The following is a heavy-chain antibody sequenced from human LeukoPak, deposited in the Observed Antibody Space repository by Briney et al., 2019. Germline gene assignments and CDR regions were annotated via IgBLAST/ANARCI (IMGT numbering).Heavy chain of an antibody. CDR1: GFTFSSYE. CDR2: ISSSGSTI. J-gene: IGHJ4*02. D-gene: IGHD2-15*01. V-gene: IGHV3-48*03. CDR3: ARGSVAYFDY. Sequence: GGSLRLSCAASGFTFSSYEMNRVRQAPGKGLEWVSYISSSGSTIYYADSVKGRFTISRGHTKNSLYLQMNSLRAEDTAVYYCARGSVAYFDYWGQGTLVTVSS.